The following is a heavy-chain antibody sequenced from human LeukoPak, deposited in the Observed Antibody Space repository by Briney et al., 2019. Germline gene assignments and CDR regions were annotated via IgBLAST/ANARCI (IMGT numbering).Heavy chain of an antibody. Sequence: SETLSLTCTVSGGSVTSGSHYWSWVRQPPGRGLEWIGNIYYSGNANYNPSLKSRVTMSVDRSKNQLSLKLSSVTAADTAVYYCAGVQSQNYYAMDVWGPGTPVTVSS. V-gene: IGHV4-61*01. J-gene: IGHJ6*02. CDR2: IYYSGNA. CDR3: AGVQSQNYYAMDV. CDR1: GGSVTSGSHY.